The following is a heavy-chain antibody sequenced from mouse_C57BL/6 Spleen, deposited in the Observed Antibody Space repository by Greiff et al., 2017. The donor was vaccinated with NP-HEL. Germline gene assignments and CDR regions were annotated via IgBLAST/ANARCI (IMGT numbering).Heavy chain of an antibody. CDR2: ISSGGDYI. D-gene: IGHD1-1*01. V-gene: IGHV5-9-1*02. CDR3: TRGGGDYYGSSYVLFDY. Sequence: EVMLVESGEGLVKPGGSLKLSCAASGFTFSSYAMSWVRQTPEKRLEWVAYISSGGDYIYYADTVKGRFTISRDNARNTLYLQMSSLKSEDTAMYYCTRGGGDYYGSSYVLFDYWGQGTTLTVSS. CDR1: GFTFSSYA. J-gene: IGHJ2*01.